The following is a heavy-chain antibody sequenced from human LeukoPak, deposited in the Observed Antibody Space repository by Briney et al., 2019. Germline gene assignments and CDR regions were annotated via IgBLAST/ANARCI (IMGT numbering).Heavy chain of an antibody. CDR3: ARDLYRIVVVPHYFDY. CDR1: GFTFSRSW. J-gene: IGHJ4*02. D-gene: IGHD3-22*01. CDR2: INEDGSEK. V-gene: IGHV3-7*01. Sequence: GGSLRLSCAASGFTFSRSWMTWVRQAPGKGLEWVANINEDGSEKYYVDSAKGRFTISRDNAKNSLYLQMNSLRAEGTAVYYCARDLYRIVVVPHYFDYWGQGTLVTVSS.